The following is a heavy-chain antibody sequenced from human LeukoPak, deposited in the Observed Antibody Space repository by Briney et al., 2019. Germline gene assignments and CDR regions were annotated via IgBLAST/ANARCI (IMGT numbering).Heavy chain of an antibody. CDR3: AKDIIRRDYDFWSGYGGAGRYYFDY. V-gene: IGHV3-23*01. J-gene: IGHJ4*02. D-gene: IGHD3-3*01. CDR2: ISGSGGST. CDR1: GFTFSSYA. Sequence: GGSLRLSCAASGFTFSSYAMSWVRQAPGKGLGWVSAISGSGGSTYYADSVKGRFTISRDNSKNTLYLQMNSLRAEDTAVYYCAKDIIRRDYDFWSGYGGAGRYYFDYWGQGTLVTVSS.